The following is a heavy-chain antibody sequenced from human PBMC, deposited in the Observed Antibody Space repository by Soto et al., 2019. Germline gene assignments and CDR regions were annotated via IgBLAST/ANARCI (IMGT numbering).Heavy chain of an antibody. J-gene: IGHJ4*02. V-gene: IGHV4-31*03. D-gene: IGHD4-17*01. CDR1: GGSISSGGYY. CDR2: IYYSGST. CDR3: ARGIKGDYVGLDY. Sequence: QVQLQESGPGLVKPSQTLSLTCTVSGGSISSGGYYWSWIRQHPGKGLEWIGYIYYSGSTYYNPSPQSRVTRSVDPSKNHFSLQLSSVTAADTAVYYCARGIKGDYVGLDYWGQGTLVTVSS.